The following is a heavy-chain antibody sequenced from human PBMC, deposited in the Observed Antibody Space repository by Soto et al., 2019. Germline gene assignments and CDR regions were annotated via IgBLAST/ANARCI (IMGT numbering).Heavy chain of an antibody. CDR3: ASHSFSGSYPPLYYHYVMDF. V-gene: IGHV4-59*01. J-gene: IGHJ6*02. CDR2: IYYSGST. D-gene: IGHD1-26*01. Sequence: PSETLSLTCTVSGGSISSYYWSWIRQPPGKGLEWIGYIYYSGSTNYNPSLKSRVTISVDTSKNQFSLKLSSVTAADTAVYYCASHSFSGSYPPLYYHYVMDFWGQGSTVIVSS. CDR1: GGSISSYY.